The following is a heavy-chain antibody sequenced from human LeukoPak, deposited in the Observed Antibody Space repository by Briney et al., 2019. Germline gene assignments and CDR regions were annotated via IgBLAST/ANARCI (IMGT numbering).Heavy chain of an antibody. Sequence: GGSLRLSCAASGFTFSNFGINWVRQAPGKGLEWVSCMDRHTDIYYADSVRRRFTISRDTAKTSVYLQMNSLTVEDTAVYYCVGDPTTNRFQYFQFWGQGALVTVSS. J-gene: IGHJ4*02. D-gene: IGHD1-14*01. V-gene: IGHV3-21*01. CDR1: GFTFSNFG. CDR3: VGDPTTNRFQYFQF. CDR2: MDRHTDI.